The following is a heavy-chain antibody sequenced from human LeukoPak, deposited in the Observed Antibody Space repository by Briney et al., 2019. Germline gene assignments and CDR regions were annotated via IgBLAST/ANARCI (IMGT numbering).Heavy chain of an antibody. CDR2: ISGSGGST. Sequence: SGGSLRLSCAASGFTFSSYAMSWVRQAPGKGLEWVSAISGSGGSTYYADSVKGRFTISRDNSKNTLYLQMNSLRAEDTAVYYCAKVGRGFYGDYPHYLDYWGQGTLVTVSS. V-gene: IGHV3-23*01. D-gene: IGHD4-17*01. CDR3: AKVGRGFYGDYPHYLDY. CDR1: GFTFSSYA. J-gene: IGHJ4*02.